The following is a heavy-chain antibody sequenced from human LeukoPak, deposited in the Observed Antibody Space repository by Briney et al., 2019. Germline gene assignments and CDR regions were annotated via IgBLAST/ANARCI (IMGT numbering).Heavy chain of an antibody. D-gene: IGHD3-16*02. CDR2: INWNGGST. Sequence: PGGSLRLACAASGFTFDDYGMSWVRQAPGKGLEWVSGINWNGGSTVYGDSVKGRFTISRENAKNSLCMQMKRLRGEGTALYYCARGVNYDYVWGSYRYTPFDYWGQGTLVTVSS. CDR1: GFTFDDYG. CDR3: ARGVNYDYVWGSYRYTPFDY. J-gene: IGHJ4*02. V-gene: IGHV3-20*04.